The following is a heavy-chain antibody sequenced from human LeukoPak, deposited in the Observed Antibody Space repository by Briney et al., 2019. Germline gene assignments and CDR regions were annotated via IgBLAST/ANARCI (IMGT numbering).Heavy chain of an antibody. D-gene: IGHD2-2*01. Sequence: ASVKVSCKASGYTFTGYYMHWVRQAPGQGLEWMGWINPNSGGTNYAQKFQGRVTMTRDTSISTAYMELSRLRSDDTAVYYCARDRGGIVVVPAARGENAFDIWGQGTMVTVSS. CDR2: INPNSGGT. CDR1: GYTFTGYY. CDR3: ARDRGGIVVVPAARGENAFDI. V-gene: IGHV1-2*02. J-gene: IGHJ3*02.